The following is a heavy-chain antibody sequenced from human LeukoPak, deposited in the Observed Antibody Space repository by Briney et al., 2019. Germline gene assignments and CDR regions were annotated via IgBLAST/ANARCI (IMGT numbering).Heavy chain of an antibody. Sequence: HPGGSLRLSCAASGFTFSSYAMHWVRQAPGKGLEWVAVISYDGSNKYYADSVKGRFTISRDNSKNTLYLQMNSPRAEDTAVYYCARAGSGSYSTRTFQHWGQGTLVTVSS. D-gene: IGHD1-26*01. CDR1: GFTFSSYA. CDR3: ARAGSGSYSTRTFQH. J-gene: IGHJ1*01. V-gene: IGHV3-30-3*01. CDR2: ISYDGSNK.